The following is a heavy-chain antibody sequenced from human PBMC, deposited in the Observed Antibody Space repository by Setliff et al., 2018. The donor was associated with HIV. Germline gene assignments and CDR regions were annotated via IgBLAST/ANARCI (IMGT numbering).Heavy chain of an antibody. V-gene: IGHV1-69*05. J-gene: IGHJ3*02. CDR2: IIPIFGTA. CDR1: GGTFSSYA. Sequence: SVKVSCKASGGTFSSYAISWVRQAPGQGLEWIGGIIPIFGTANYAQKFQGRVTITTDESTGTTYMELSSLRSEDTAVYYCARPRYTYGTPPAFDIWGRGTVVTVSS. D-gene: IGHD5-18*01. CDR3: ARPRYTYGTPPAFDI.